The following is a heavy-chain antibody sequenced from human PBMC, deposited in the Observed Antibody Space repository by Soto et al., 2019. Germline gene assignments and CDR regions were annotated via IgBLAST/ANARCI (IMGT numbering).Heavy chain of an antibody. Sequence: SETRSLTCTVSGGSFSSSSYYWGWFRQPPGKGLEWIGSIYYSGSTYYNPSVKSRVTRSVHTSKNQFSLKLSSGTAADTAVYYCARRMARYCSSTSCRILPDYWGQGTLVTVS. V-gene: IGHV4-39*01. CDR2: IYYSGST. J-gene: IGHJ4*02. CDR1: GGSFSSSSYY. CDR3: ARRMARYCSSTSCRILPDY. D-gene: IGHD2-2*01.